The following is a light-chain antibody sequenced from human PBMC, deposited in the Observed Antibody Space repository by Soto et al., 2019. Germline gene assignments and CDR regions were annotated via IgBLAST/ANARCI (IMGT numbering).Light chain of an antibody. CDR3: QSYYISLSGSYV. CDR2: SNT. CDR1: SSNIGTGHD. V-gene: IGLV1-40*01. J-gene: IGLJ1*01. Sequence: QSVLTQPPSVSGAPGQRVTISCTGGSSNIGTGHDVHWYQQLPGTAPKLLIYSNTNRPSGVPERFSGSKSATSASLAIAGLQTEDEADYFCQSYYISLSGSYVFGTGTKVTVL.